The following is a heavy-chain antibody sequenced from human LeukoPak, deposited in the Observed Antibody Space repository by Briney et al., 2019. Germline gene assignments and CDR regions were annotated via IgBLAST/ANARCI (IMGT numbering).Heavy chain of an antibody. D-gene: IGHD1-26*01. J-gene: IGHJ4*02. CDR3: AIVGATNSFDY. V-gene: IGHV4-39*01. CDR2: IYYSGST. CDR1: GGSISSSSYY. Sequence: SETLSLTCTVSGGSISSSSYYWGWIRQPPGKGLDWIGSIYYSGSTYYNPSLKSRVTISVATSKNQFSLKRSSVTAADTAVYYCAIVGATNSFDYWGQGTLVTVSS.